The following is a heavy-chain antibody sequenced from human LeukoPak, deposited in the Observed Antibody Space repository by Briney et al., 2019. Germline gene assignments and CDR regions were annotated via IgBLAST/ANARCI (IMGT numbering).Heavy chain of an antibody. CDR2: IDSYSGDT. CDR1: GYTFTSIG. J-gene: IGHJ6*02. Sequence: ASVKVSCKGSGYTFTSIGLSWVRQAPGQGLEWMGWIDSYSGDTDYAQNFQGRVTMTTDTTTSTAYMELRSLRSDDTAVYYCARDYSIRVAASSYGMDVWGQGTTVTVSS. CDR3: ARDYSIRVAASSYGMDV. V-gene: IGHV1-18*01. D-gene: IGHD6-6*01.